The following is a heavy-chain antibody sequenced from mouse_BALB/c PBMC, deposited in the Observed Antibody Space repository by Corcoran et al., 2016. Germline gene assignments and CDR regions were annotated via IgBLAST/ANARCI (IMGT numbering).Heavy chain of an antibody. CDR1: GFSLSTSGMG. CDR3: ARLNYYGSSYFDY. D-gene: IGHD1-1*01. CDR2: IWWDDDK. V-gene: IGHV8-8*01. Sequence: QVTLKESGPGILQPSQTLSLTCSFSGFSLSTSGMGVGWIRQPSGKGLEWLAHIWWDDDKRYNPALKSRLTISKDTSSNQVFLKIASVDTADTATYYCARLNYYGSSYFDYWGQGTTLTVSS. J-gene: IGHJ2*01.